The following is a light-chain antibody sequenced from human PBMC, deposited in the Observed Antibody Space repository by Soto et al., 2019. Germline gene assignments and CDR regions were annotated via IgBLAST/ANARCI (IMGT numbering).Light chain of an antibody. J-gene: IGKJ3*01. CDR3: QQRSNWPLT. V-gene: IGKV3-11*01. Sequence: EIVLTQSPATLSLSPGERATLSCRASQSVSSYLAWYQQKPGQAPRLLIYDASNRATGIPARFSGSGSGTDFTLTISSLEPEDFAVYYCQQRSNWPLTFGPGTKVDLK. CDR2: DAS. CDR1: QSVSSY.